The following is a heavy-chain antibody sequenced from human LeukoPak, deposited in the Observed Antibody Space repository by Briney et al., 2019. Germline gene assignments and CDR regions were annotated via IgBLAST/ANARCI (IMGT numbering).Heavy chain of an antibody. CDR2: INWNGGST. J-gene: IGHJ1*01. CDR3: VRLGRDGYTYGAAY. V-gene: IGHV3-20*04. Sequence: PGGSLRLSCAGSGYTFDDYGMRWVRQAPGKGLEWVAGINWNGGSTGYAAPVKGRCTISRDNAKNALYLEMNSLRAEDTAFYYCVRLGRDGYTYGAAYWGQGTLVTVSS. D-gene: IGHD5-24*01. CDR1: GYTFDDYG.